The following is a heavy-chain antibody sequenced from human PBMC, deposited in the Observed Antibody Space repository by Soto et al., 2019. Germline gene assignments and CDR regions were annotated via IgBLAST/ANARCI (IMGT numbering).Heavy chain of an antibody. J-gene: IGHJ6*02. CDR1: GFTFSSYG. V-gene: IGHV3-33*01. Sequence: LRLSCAASGFTFSSYGMHWVRQAPGKGLEWVAVVWYDGSNKYYADSVKGRFTISRDNSKNTLYLQMNSLRAEDTAVYYCARDLIAVAGEDVYYYYYGMDVWGQGTTVTVSS. CDR3: ARDLIAVAGEDVYYYYYGMDV. CDR2: VWYDGSNK. D-gene: IGHD6-19*01.